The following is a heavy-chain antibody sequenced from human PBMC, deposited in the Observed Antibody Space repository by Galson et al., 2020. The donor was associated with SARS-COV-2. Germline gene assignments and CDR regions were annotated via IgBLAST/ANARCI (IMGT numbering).Heavy chain of an antibody. CDR1: GDSISSSNYF. Sequence: SQTLSLTCSVSGDSISSSNYFWAWIRQPPGKGLEWIGNVFHSGTTYFNPSLKSRVTMSVDTSKNQFSLNLTSVTAADTAVYYCARPASISVALYFFDNWGQGTQVTVSS. CDR2: VFHSGTT. D-gene: IGHD2-15*01. J-gene: IGHJ4*02. CDR3: ARPASISVALYFFDN. V-gene: IGHV4-39*01.